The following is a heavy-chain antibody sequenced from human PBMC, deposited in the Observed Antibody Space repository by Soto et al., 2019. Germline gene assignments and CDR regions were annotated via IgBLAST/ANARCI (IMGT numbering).Heavy chain of an antibody. Sequence: QLQLQESGSGLVKPSQTLSLACAVSGGSISSGGYSWSWIRQPPGKGLEWIGYIYHSGSTYYNPSLKSRVTISVDRSKNQFSLKLSSVSAADTAVYYCASVSGYSGYRGFGFDPRGQGTLVTVSS. J-gene: IGHJ5*02. V-gene: IGHV4-30-2*01. CDR2: IYHSGST. D-gene: IGHD5-12*01. CDR3: ASVSGYSGYRGFGFDP. CDR1: GGSISSGGYS.